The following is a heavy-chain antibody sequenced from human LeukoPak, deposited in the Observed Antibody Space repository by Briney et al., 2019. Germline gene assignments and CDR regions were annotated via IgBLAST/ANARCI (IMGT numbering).Heavy chain of an antibody. CDR2: ARNKANSYST. Sequence: GGSLKLSCAASGFNFSDHYMDWVRQAPGKGLERVGRARNKANSYSTEYAASVKGRFTISRDDSKKSLYLQMNSPKTEDTAVYYCVRDLWSSGYAYSGYWGQGTLVTVSS. V-gene: IGHV3-72*01. CDR1: GFNFSDHY. CDR3: VRDLWSSGYAYSGY. J-gene: IGHJ4*02. D-gene: IGHD3-22*01.